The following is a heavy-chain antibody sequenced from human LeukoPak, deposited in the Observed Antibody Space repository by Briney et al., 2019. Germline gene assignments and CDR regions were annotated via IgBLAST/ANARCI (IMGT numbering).Heavy chain of an antibody. V-gene: IGHV3-23*01. CDR2: ISASGDTT. CDR3: AKESLRGHSYGFDN. Sequence: GGSLRLSCAASGFPFSAYAMSWVRQAPGKGLEWASAISASGDTTYYADSVRGRFTISRDNSKNTLYLQMNSLRAGDTALYYCAKESLRGHSYGFDNWGQGTLVTVSS. J-gene: IGHJ4*02. CDR1: GFPFSAYA. D-gene: IGHD5-18*01.